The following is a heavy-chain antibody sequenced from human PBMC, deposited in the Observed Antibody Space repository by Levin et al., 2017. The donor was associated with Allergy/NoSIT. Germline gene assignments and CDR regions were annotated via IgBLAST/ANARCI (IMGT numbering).Heavy chain of an antibody. Sequence: QAGGSLRLSCAASGFTFSSYAMSWVRQAPGKGLEWVSAISGSGGSTYYADSVKGRFTISRDNSKNTLYLQMNSLRAEDTAVYYCAKVEGFIVGATSLARPNDYWGQGTLVTVSS. V-gene: IGHV3-23*01. CDR1: GFTFSSYA. CDR3: AKVEGFIVGATSLARPNDY. CDR2: ISGSGGST. J-gene: IGHJ4*02. D-gene: IGHD1-26*01.